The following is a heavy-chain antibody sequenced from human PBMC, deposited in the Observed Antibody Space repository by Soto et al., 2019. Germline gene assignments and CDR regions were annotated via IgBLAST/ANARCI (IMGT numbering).Heavy chain of an antibody. Sequence: QPQLQESGPGLVKPSETLSLTCTVSGGSIISDHYYWAWIRQPPGKGLEWIGNMHYSGNTYQNPSLKSRVTIFVDTSKNQFSLQLSSVTAADTAVYYCARHGGNKFDYWGQGTLVTVSS. D-gene: IGHD3-16*01. CDR1: GGSIISDHYY. V-gene: IGHV4-39*01. J-gene: IGHJ4*02. CDR3: ARHGGNKFDY. CDR2: MHYSGNT.